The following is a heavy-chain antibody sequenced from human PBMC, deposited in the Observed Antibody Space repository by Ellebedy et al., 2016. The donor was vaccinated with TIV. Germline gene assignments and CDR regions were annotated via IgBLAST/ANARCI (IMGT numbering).Heavy chain of an antibody. D-gene: IGHD3-3*01. CDR2: ISGSGDKT. Sequence: PGGSLRLSCAASGFTFKDYAMSWVRQAPGKGPEWVSAISGSGDKTYYAVSVKGRFTISRDNSKNTVYLQVSSLGVEDTALYYCVKERVFLELAHFDYWGRGTLVTVSS. V-gene: IGHV3-23*01. J-gene: IGHJ4*02. CDR1: GFTFKDYA. CDR3: VKERVFLELAHFDY.